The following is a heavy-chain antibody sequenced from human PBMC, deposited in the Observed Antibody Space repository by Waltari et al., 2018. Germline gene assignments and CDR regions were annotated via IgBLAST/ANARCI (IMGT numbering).Heavy chain of an antibody. CDR1: GGTFSSYA. CDR2: IIPIFGTA. J-gene: IGHJ3*02. CDR3: AKDTAGRIAVAGSDAFDI. V-gene: IGHV1-69*01. D-gene: IGHD6-19*01. Sequence: QVQLVQSGAEVKKPGSSVKVSCKASGGTFSSYAISWVRQAPGQGLEWMGGIIPIFGTANYAQKFQCRVTITADESTSTAYMELSSLRAEDTAVYYCAKDTAGRIAVAGSDAFDIWGQGTMVIVSS.